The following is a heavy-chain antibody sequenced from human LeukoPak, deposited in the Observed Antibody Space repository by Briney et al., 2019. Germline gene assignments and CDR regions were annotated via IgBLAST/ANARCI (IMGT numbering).Heavy chain of an antibody. Sequence: HPGGSLRLSCVVSGFTFSSYWMSWVRQAPGKGRGCVANIKQDGSEKYYVDSVKGRSTMSRDNAKNSLYLQMNSLRAEDTAVYYCARVQWELRGVGSYFEYWGQGALVTVSS. CDR2: IKQDGSEK. V-gene: IGHV3-7*01. CDR1: GFTFSSYW. J-gene: IGHJ4*02. CDR3: ARVQWELRGVGSYFEY. D-gene: IGHD1-26*01.